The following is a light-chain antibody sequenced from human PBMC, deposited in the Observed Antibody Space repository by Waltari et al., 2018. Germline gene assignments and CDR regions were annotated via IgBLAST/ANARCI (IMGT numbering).Light chain of an antibody. J-gene: IGKJ1*01. Sequence: DIQMTQFPSAMSASIGDTVTITCGATRGISNYLAWVQHRPGQVPRRLIYAASTLHAGVPSRFSGGGSGTQFTLTISGLQPEDSATYYCLHHNNYPWAFGQGTKVEIK. CDR3: LHHNNYPWA. V-gene: IGKV1-17*03. CDR2: AAS. CDR1: RGISNY.